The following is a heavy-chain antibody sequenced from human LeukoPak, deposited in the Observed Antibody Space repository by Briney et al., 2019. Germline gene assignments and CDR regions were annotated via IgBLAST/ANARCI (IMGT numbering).Heavy chain of an antibody. V-gene: IGHV4-30-4*07. D-gene: IGHD1-26*01. CDR3: ARMWELTRRRGWFDP. Sequence: PSQTLSLTCAVSGGSISSGGYSWSWIRQPPGKGLEWIGYIYYSGSTYYNPSLKSRVTISVDTSKNQFSLKLSSVTAADTAVYYCARMWELTRRRGWFDPWGQGTLVTVSS. J-gene: IGHJ5*02. CDR2: IYYSGST. CDR1: GGSISSGGYS.